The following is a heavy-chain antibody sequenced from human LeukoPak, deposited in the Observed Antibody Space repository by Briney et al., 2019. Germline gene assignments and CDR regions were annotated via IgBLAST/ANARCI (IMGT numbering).Heavy chain of an antibody. CDR1: GDSITNYF. V-gene: IGHV4-59*01. D-gene: IGHD2-15*01. CDR3: ARGRVAYSAYYFDY. CDR2: IYYTGNT. J-gene: IGHJ4*02. Sequence: PSETLSLTCTVSGDSITNYFWSWIRQPPGKGLEWIGYIYYTGNTNYKPSLKSRVTMSVDTSTNQFSLRLRSVTAADTAVYCCARGRVAYSAYYFDYWGRGTLVTVSS.